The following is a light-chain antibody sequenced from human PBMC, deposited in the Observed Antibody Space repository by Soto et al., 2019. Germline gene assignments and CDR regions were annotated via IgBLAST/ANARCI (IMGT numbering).Light chain of an antibody. CDR2: EVS. V-gene: IGLV2-14*01. CDR3: SSYTAGNTYV. J-gene: IGLJ1*01. Sequence: QSVLTQPASVSGSPGQSITISCTGTSSDVGGYNYVSWYQQHPGKAPKLLINEVSHRPSGVSDRFSGSKSGSTASLTISGLQAEDEADYYCSSYTAGNTYVFGTGTKLTVL. CDR1: SSDVGGYNY.